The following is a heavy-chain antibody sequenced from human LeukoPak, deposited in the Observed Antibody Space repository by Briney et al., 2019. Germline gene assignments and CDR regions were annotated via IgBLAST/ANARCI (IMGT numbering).Heavy chain of an antibody. J-gene: IGHJ4*02. CDR3: ARGRWLQPVDY. Sequence: GGSLRLSCAASGFTFSSYWMHWVRQAPGKGVGWVSRINSDGSSTSYADSVKGRFTISRDNAKNTLYLQMNSLRAEDTAVYYCARGRWLQPVDYWGQGTLVTVSS. V-gene: IGHV3-74*01. D-gene: IGHD5-24*01. CDR2: INSDGSST. CDR1: GFTFSSYW.